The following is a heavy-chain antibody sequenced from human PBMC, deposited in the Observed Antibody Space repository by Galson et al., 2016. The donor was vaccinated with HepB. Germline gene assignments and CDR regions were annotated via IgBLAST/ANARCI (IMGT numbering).Heavy chain of an antibody. D-gene: IGHD3-10*01. J-gene: IGHJ6*02. CDR3: ARDPGYGSGSSWGYYYYGMDV. V-gene: IGHV4-39*07. CDR1: GASINSHLYY. CDR2: IYYRGNT. Sequence: SETLSLTCTVSGASINSHLYYWGWIRQAPGKGLEWIGTIYYRGNTYYNPSLAGRATISVDTSTNQFSLKVNSVTAADTAVYYCARDPGYGSGSSWGYYYYGMDVWGQGTTVTVSS.